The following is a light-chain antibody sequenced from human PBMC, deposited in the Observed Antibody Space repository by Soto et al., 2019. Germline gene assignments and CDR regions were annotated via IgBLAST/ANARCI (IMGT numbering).Light chain of an antibody. CDR1: QSVSSN. J-gene: IGKJ4*01. V-gene: IGKV3-11*01. CDR2: DAS. Sequence: EIVLTQSPATLSLSPGERATLSCRASQSVSSNLAWYQQKPGQAPRLLIYDASNRATGIPARFSGSGSGTDFTLTISRLEPEDFAVYYWQQRSNWPLTFGGGTKVEIK. CDR3: QQRSNWPLT.